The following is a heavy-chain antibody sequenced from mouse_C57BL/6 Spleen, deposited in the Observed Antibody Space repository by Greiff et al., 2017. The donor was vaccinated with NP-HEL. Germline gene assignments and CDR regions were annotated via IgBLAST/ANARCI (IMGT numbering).Heavy chain of an antibody. V-gene: IGHV2-2*01. CDR3: ARKGYDYDLYAMDY. Sequence: VHLVESGPGLVQPSQSLSITCTVSGFSLTSYGVHWVRQSPGKGLEWLGVIWSGGSTDYNAAFISRLSISKDNSKSQVFFKMNSLQADDTAIYYCARKGYDYDLYAMDYWGQGTSVTVSS. CDR1: GFSLTSYG. CDR2: IWSGGST. D-gene: IGHD2-4*01. J-gene: IGHJ4*01.